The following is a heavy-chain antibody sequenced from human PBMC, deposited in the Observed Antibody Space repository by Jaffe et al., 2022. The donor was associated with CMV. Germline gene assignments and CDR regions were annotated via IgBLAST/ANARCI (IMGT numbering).Heavy chain of an antibody. Sequence: QITLKESGPTLVKPTQTLTLTCTFSGFSLFTSGVGVGWIRQPPGKALEWLALIYWNDDKRYSPSLKSRLTITKDTSKNQVVLTMTNMDPVDTATYYCAHSRYSTSWYGWFDPWGQGTRVTVSS. V-gene: IGHV2-5*01. CDR3: AHSRYSTSWYGWFDP. CDR2: IYWNDDK. CDR1: GFSLFTSGVG. D-gene: IGHD6-13*01. J-gene: IGHJ5*02.